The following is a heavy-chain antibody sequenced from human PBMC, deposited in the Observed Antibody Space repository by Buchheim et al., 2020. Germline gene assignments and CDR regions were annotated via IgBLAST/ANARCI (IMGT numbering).Heavy chain of an antibody. D-gene: IGHD1-7*01. CDR3: ARPHEITGTTGRFDP. Sequence: QLQLQESGPVLVKPSGTLSLTCTVSGGSVNTYSYYWGSIRQPPGKGLECIGYIYYSGITYYNPSLESRVTISVYTSKNQFSLRLSSVTAADTAMYYCARPHEITGTTGRFDPWGEGTL. V-gene: IGHV4-39*07. CDR1: GGSVNTYSYY. CDR2: IYYSGIT. J-gene: IGHJ5*02.